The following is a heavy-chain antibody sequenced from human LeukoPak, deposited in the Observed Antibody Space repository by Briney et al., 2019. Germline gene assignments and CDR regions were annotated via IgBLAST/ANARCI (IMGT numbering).Heavy chain of an antibody. CDR3: ARNGYYYGSGSYYTSYYYYGMDV. Sequence: ASVKVSCKVSGYTLTELSMHWVRRAPGKGLEWMGGFDPEDGETIYAQKFQGRVTMTTDTSTSTAYMELRSLRSDDTAVYYCARNGYYYGSGSYYTSYYYYGMDVWGQGTTVTVSS. V-gene: IGHV1-24*01. J-gene: IGHJ6*02. CDR1: GYTLTELS. D-gene: IGHD3-10*01. CDR2: FDPEDGET.